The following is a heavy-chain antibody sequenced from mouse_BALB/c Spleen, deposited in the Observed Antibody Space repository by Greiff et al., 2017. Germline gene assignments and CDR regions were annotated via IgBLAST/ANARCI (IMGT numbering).Heavy chain of an antibody. CDR1: GYTFTDYV. J-gene: IGHJ3*01. CDR3: ARRVRYDVGAWFAY. Sequence: QVQLKQSGPELVKPGASVKMSCKASGYTFTDYVISWVKQRTGQGLEWIGEIYTGSGSTYYNEKFKGKATLTADKSSNTAYMQLSSLTSEDSAVYFCARRVRYDVGAWFAYWGQGTLVTVSA. V-gene: IGHV1-77*01. CDR2: IYTGSGST. D-gene: IGHD2-14*01.